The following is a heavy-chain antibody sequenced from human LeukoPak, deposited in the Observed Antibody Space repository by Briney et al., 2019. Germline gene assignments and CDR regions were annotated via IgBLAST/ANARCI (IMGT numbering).Heavy chain of an antibody. CDR2: IYSSGST. CDR1: GGSIESYY. D-gene: IGHD3-10*02. V-gene: IGHV4-4*07. J-gene: IGHJ4*02. CDR3: ARDRHANYVSDYFDL. Sequence: SETLSLTCTVSGGSIESYYWSWIRHAAGKGPELIGRIYSSGSTNYNASLMGRVTMSVDTSKNQVSLKLSSVTAADTAVYYCARDRHANYVSDYFDLWGQGALVTVSS.